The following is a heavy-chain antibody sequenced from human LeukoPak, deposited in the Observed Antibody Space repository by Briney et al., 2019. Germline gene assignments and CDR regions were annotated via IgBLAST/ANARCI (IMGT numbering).Heavy chain of an antibody. J-gene: IGHJ6*03. D-gene: IGHD2-2*01. CDR3: ARGAVPVFYYYMDV. CDR2: INTGNGNT. Sequence: ASVKVSFKASGYTFTSYTMHWGRQAPGQRLEWIGWINTGNGNTKYSQEFQGRVTITRDTSASTAYMELSSLRSEDTAVYYCARGAVPVFYYYMDVWGKGTTVTVSS. CDR1: GYTFTSYT. V-gene: IGHV1-3*03.